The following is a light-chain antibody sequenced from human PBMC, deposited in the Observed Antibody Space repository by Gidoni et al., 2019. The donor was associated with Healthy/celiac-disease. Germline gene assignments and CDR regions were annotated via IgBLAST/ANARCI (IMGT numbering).Light chain of an antibody. Sequence: DIVMTQSPASLDVSLGERATINCKSSQSVVYSTNNKNYLAWYQQTPGQPPQLLIYWATTRASGVPDRFSSSGSGTDFTLTISSLQAEDVAVYYCQQYYSTPPTFGGGTKVEIK. CDR1: QSVVYSTNNKNY. CDR3: QQYYSTPPT. CDR2: WAT. J-gene: IGKJ4*01. V-gene: IGKV4-1*01.